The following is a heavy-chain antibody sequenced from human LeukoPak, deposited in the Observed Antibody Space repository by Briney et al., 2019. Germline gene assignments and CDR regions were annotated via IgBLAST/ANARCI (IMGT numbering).Heavy chain of an antibody. Sequence: SETLSLTCTISGYSISSGYYCGWIRQPPGKGLEWIGSIYHSGSTYYSPSLKSRVTISLDTSENQFSLKLSSVTAADTAVYYCARDLYSSGWGYFDYWGQGTLVTVSS. CDR3: ARDLYSSGWGYFDY. CDR1: GYSISSGYY. J-gene: IGHJ4*02. CDR2: IYHSGST. D-gene: IGHD6-19*01. V-gene: IGHV4-38-2*02.